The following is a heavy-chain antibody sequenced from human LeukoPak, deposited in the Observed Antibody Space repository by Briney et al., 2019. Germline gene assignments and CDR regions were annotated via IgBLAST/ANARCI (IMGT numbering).Heavy chain of an antibody. D-gene: IGHD3-3*01. J-gene: IGHJ4*02. CDR1: GFTFSNYG. Sequence: GRSLRLSCAASGFTFSNYGMHWVRQAPGGGLEWVAVISYDGSNTYYADSVKGRFTISRDKSKDTLYLQMNSLRAEDTAVYYCAKRSGNYFFDYWGQGTLVTVSS. CDR3: AKRSGNYFFDY. V-gene: IGHV3-30*18. CDR2: ISYDGSNT.